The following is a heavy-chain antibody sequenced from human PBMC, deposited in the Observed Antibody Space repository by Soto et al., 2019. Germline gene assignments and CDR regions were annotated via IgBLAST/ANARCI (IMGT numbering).Heavy chain of an antibody. CDR1: GFTFSSYG. CDR3: ARDGDSSGWPANYYYYYGMDV. D-gene: IGHD6-19*01. CDR2: IWYDGSNK. Sequence: HPGGSLRLSCAASGFTFSSYGMHWVRQAPGKGLEWVAVIWYDGSNKYYADSVKGRFTISRDNSKNTLYLQMNSLRAEDTAVYYCARDGDSSGWPANYYYYYGMDVWGQGTTVTVSS. J-gene: IGHJ6*02. V-gene: IGHV3-33*01.